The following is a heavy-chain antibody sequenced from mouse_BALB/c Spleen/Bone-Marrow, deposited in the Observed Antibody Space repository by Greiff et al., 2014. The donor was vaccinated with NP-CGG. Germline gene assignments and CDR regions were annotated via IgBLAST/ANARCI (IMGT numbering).Heavy chain of an antibody. D-gene: IGHD4-1*01. J-gene: IGHJ2*01. V-gene: IGHV1-69*02. Sequence: VQLQQSGAELVRPGASVKLSCKASGYTFTSYWINWVKQRPGQGLEWIGNIFPSETYTNYNQKFKDKATLTVDKSSSTAYMQLSSPTSEDSAVYYWTRDNWDYWGQGTTLTVSS. CDR1: GYTFTSYW. CDR2: IFPSETYT. CDR3: TRDNWDY.